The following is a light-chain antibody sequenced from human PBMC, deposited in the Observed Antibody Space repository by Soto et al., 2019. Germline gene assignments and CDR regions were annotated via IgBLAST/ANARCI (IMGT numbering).Light chain of an antibody. CDR3: QQYGGSPLYT. CDR1: QSVSSSH. CDR2: DAS. J-gene: IGKJ2*01. Sequence: EIVLTQSPGTLSLSPGERASLSCRASQSVSSSHLAWYQQKPGQAPRLLIYDASSRATGIPDRFSGSGSGTDFNLPISRLEPEDFAVYYCQQYGGSPLYTFGQGTKLEIK. V-gene: IGKV3-20*01.